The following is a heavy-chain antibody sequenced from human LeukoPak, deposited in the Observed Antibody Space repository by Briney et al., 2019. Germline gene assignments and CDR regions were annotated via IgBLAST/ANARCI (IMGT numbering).Heavy chain of an antibody. Sequence: ASVKVSCKASGGTFSSYAISWVRQAPGQGLEWMGGIIPIFGTANYAQKFQGRVTITTDESTSTAYMEPSSLRSEDTAVYYCAREREGSGNFDYWGQGTLVTVSS. D-gene: IGHD3-10*01. CDR1: GGTFSSYA. J-gene: IGHJ4*02. CDR2: IIPIFGTA. CDR3: AREREGSGNFDY. V-gene: IGHV1-69*05.